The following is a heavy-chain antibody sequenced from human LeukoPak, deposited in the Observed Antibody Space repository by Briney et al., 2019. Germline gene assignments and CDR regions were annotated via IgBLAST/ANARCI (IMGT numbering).Heavy chain of an antibody. CDR1: GFSFTDYP. D-gene: IGHD3-9*01. CDR2: IRTSAEGANYA. V-gene: IGHV3-48*02. CDR3: ASDQRYAFDY. J-gene: IGHJ4*02. Sequence: GGSLRLSCATSGFSFTDYPMNWVRQAPGKGLEWVSNIRTSAEGANYAYYADSVKGRVTISRDDAKNTLYLHMNSLRDDDTAVYYCASDQRYAFDYWGQGILVTVSS.